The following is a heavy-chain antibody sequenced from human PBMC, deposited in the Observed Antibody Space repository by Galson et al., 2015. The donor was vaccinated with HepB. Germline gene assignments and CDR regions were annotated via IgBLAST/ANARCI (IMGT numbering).Heavy chain of an antibody. D-gene: IGHD3-9*01. CDR1: GYTFNKHG. CDR3: ARDVDWALDY. Sequence: SVKVSCKASGYTFNKHGISWVRQAPGQGVEWMGWISTKRGNTKHAQRLQGRVTMTTETSTNTAYMELRSLRSADTAVYYCARDVDWALDYWGQGTLVTVSS. J-gene: IGHJ4*02. V-gene: IGHV1-18*01. CDR2: ISTKRGNT.